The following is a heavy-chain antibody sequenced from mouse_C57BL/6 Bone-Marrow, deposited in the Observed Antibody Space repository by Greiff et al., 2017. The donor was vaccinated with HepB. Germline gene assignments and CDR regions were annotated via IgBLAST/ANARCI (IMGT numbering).Heavy chain of an antibody. CDR1: GYTFTSYW. V-gene: IGHV1-64*01. J-gene: IGHJ1*03. Sequence: QVQLQQPGAELVKPGASVKLSCKASGYTFTSYWMHWVKQRPGQGLEWIGMIHPNSGSTNYNEKFKSKATLTVDKSSSTAYMQLSSLTSEDSAVYYCAISLITTVVATYWYFDVWGTGTTVTVSS. D-gene: IGHD1-1*01. CDR3: AISLITTVVATYWYFDV. CDR2: IHPNSGST.